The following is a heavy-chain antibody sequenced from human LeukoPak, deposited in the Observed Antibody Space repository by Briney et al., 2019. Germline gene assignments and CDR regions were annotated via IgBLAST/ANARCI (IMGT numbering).Heavy chain of an antibody. D-gene: IGHD3-22*01. CDR1: GYTFTSYG. J-gene: IGHJ3*02. CDR3: ARKRDYYDSSGYRGDAFDI. V-gene: IGHV1-69*13. CDR2: IIPIFGTA. Sequence: GASVKVSCKASGYTFTSYGISWVRQAPGQGLEWMGGIIPIFGTANYAQKFQGRVTITADESTSTAYMELSSLRSEDTAVYYCARKRDYYDSSGYRGDAFDIWGQGTMVTVSS.